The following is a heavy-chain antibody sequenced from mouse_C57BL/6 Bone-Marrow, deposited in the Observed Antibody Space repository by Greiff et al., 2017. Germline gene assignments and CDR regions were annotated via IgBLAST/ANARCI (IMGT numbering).Heavy chain of an antibody. CDR1: GFTFSSYG. V-gene: IGHV5-6*01. J-gene: IGHJ4*01. CDR2: ISSGGSYT. Sequence: EVKLMESGGDLVKPGGSLKLSCAASGFTFSSYGMSWVRQTPDKRLEWVATISSGGSYTYYPDSVKGRFTISRDNAKNTLYLQRSSLKSEDTAMYYCATMVTTKSMDDWGQGTSVTVSS. D-gene: IGHD2-1*01. CDR3: ATMVTTKSMDD.